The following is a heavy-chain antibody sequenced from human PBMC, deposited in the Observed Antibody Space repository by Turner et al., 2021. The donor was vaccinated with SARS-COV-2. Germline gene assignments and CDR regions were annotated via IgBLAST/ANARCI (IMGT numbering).Heavy chain of an antibody. V-gene: IGHV4-31*03. CDR2: IYYSGST. CDR3: AGQLWLRGAFDI. Sequence: QVQLQESGPGPATPSQTLSLTCTVSGGSISSGGYSWSWIRQHPGKGLEWIGNIYYSGSTYYNSSLKSRVTISVDTSKNQFSLKLSSVTAADAAVYCCAGQLWLRGAFDIWGQGTMVTVSS. J-gene: IGHJ3*02. CDR1: GGSISSGGYS. D-gene: IGHD5-18*01.